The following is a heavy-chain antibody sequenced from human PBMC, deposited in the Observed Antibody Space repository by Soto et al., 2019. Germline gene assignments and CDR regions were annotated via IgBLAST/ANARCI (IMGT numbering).Heavy chain of an antibody. V-gene: IGHV1-2*02. CDR2: INPNSGGT. Sequence: ASVKVSCKASGYTFTGYYMHWVRQAPGQGLEWMGWINPNSGGTNYAQKLQGRVTMTTDTSTSTAYMELRSLRSDDTAVYYCASPHLGYCSSTSCYDLDYYYGMDVWGQGTTVTVSS. CDR1: GYTFTGYY. CDR3: ASPHLGYCSSTSCYDLDYYYGMDV. D-gene: IGHD2-2*01. J-gene: IGHJ6*02.